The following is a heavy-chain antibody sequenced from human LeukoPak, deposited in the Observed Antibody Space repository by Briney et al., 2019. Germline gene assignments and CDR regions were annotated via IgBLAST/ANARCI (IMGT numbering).Heavy chain of an antibody. Sequence: GGSLRLSCAASGFTFSSYAMHWVRQAPGKGLEWVSAISGSGGSTYYADSVKGRFTISRDNSKNTLYLQMNSLRAEDTAVYYCAKKEYQLLFSFYYYGMDVWGQGTTVTVSS. CDR2: ISGSGGST. J-gene: IGHJ6*02. CDR3: AKKEYQLLFSFYYYGMDV. D-gene: IGHD2-2*01. CDR1: GFTFSSYA. V-gene: IGHV3-23*01.